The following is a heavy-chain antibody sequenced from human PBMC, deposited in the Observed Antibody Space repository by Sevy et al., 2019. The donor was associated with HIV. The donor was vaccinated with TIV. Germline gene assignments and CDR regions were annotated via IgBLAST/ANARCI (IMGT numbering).Heavy chain of an antibody. J-gene: IGHJ3*02. Sequence: GGSLRLSCAASGFTFSSNYMSWVRQAPGKGLEWVSVIYSGGSTYYEDSVKGRFTISRDNSKNTLYLQMNSLRAEDTAVYYCARESPKMGDAFDIWGQGTMVTVSS. V-gene: IGHV3-53*01. CDR2: IYSGGST. CDR3: ARESPKMGDAFDI. CDR1: GFTFSSNY. D-gene: IGHD2-8*01.